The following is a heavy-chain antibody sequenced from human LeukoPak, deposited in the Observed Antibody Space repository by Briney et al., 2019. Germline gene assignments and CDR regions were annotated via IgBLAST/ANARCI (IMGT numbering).Heavy chain of an antibody. CDR2: IIPIFGTA. Sequence: ASVKVSCKASGGTFSSYAISWVRQAPGQGLEWMGGIIPIFGTANYAQKFQGRVTITTDESTSTAYMELSSLRSEDTAVYYCARGKPYSSSPFDYWGQGTLVTVSS. V-gene: IGHV1-69*05. D-gene: IGHD6-6*01. J-gene: IGHJ4*02. CDR1: GGTFSSYA. CDR3: ARGKPYSSSPFDY.